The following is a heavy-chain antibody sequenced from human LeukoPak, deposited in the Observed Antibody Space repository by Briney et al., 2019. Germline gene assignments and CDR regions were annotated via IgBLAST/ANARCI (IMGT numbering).Heavy chain of an antibody. CDR2: ISANNGNTKYNP. CDR3: ARDRDRSGSQSY. J-gene: IGHJ4*02. V-gene: IGHV1-18*01. D-gene: IGHD1-26*01. Sequence: ASVKVSCKASGYTFTSYGISCVRQAPGQGLEWMGWISANNGNTKYNPKYAQTLQGRVTMTTDISTSTAYMELRTLRSDDTAVYYCARDRDRSGSQSYWGQGTLVTVSS. CDR1: GYTFTSYG.